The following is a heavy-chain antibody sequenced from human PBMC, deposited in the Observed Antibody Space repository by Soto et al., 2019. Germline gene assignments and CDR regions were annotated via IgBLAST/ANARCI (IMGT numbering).Heavy chain of an antibody. CDR3: ARGGLTTPNWFDP. D-gene: IGHD4-4*01. CDR2: IYYRGST. V-gene: IGHV4-39*07. J-gene: IGHJ5*02. CDR1: GGSISSSTYY. Sequence: SSETLSLTCTVSGGSISSSTYYWGWIRQPPGKGLEWIGSIYYRGSTYYNPSLKSRVTISVDRSKNQFSLKLSSVTAADTAVYYCARGGLTTPNWFDPWGQGTLVTVSS.